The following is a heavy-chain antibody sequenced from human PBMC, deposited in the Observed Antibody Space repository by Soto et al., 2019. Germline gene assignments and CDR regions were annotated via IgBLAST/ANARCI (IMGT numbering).Heavy chain of an antibody. CDR2: INPDGSEK. CDR3: TRDRSWGAN. J-gene: IGHJ4*02. D-gene: IGHD6-13*01. V-gene: IGHV3-7*01. CDR1: GFSFSSVW. Sequence: EVHLVESGGGLVQPGGSLRLSCAASGFSFSSVWMTWVRQIPGKGLECLACINPDGSEKYYLDSVKGRFTVSRDNARNSLELQMSSLRADDTAVYYCTRDRSWGANWGQGTLVTVSS.